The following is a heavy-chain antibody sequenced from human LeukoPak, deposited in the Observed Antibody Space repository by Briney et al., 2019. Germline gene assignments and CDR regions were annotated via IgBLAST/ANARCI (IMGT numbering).Heavy chain of an antibody. Sequence: GASVKVSCKASGGTFSSYAISWVRQAPGQGLEWMGGIIPIFGTANYAQKFQVRVTITADESTSTAYMELSSLRSEDTAVYYCARDLDYYDSSGLPQGNYYYYGMDVWGQGTTVTVSS. CDR1: GGTFSSYA. V-gene: IGHV1-69*13. D-gene: IGHD3-22*01. CDR2: IIPIFGTA. J-gene: IGHJ6*02. CDR3: ARDLDYYDSSGLPQGNYYYYGMDV.